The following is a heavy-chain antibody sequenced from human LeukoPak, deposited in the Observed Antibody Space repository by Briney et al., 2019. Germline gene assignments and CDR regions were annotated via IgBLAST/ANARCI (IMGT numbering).Heavy chain of an antibody. D-gene: IGHD7-27*01. CDR3: AREDWGPRFDP. Sequence: PGGSLRLSCAASGFTSTSYWMTWVRQAPGKGLHWVANINHDGTDKNYADSVKGRFTISRDNAKRSVFLQMNSLRAEDTGLYYCAREDWGPRFDPRGQGTLATVSS. V-gene: IGHV3-7*05. CDR2: INHDGTDK. CDR1: GFTSTSYW. J-gene: IGHJ5*02.